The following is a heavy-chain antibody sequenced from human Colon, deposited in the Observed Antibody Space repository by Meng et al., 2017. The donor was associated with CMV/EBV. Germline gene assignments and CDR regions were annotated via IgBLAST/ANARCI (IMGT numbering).Heavy chain of an antibody. CDR2: INHSGST. J-gene: IGHJ6*02. Sequence: GSLRLSCAVYGGSFSGYYWSWIRQPPGKGLEWIGEINHSGSTNYNPSLKSRVTISVDTSKNQFSLKLSSVTAADTAVYYCARGGGVYYYYGMDVWGQGTTVTVSS. CDR3: ARGGGVYYYYGMDV. V-gene: IGHV4-34*01. D-gene: IGHD1-26*01. CDR1: GGSFSGYY.